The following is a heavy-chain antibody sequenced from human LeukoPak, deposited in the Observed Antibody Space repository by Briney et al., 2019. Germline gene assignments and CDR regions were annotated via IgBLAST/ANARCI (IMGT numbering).Heavy chain of an antibody. J-gene: IGHJ4*02. Sequence: ASVKVSCKASGYTFSTSGISWVRQAPGQGLEWMGWTSSYNGNTNYAQKLQGRVTMTTETSTSTVYMELRSLRSDDTAIYYCARDRGYSVYDRSDYWGQGTLVTVSS. CDR3: ARDRGYSVYDRSDY. CDR1: GYTFSTSG. V-gene: IGHV1-18*01. CDR2: TSSYNGNT. D-gene: IGHD5/OR15-5a*01.